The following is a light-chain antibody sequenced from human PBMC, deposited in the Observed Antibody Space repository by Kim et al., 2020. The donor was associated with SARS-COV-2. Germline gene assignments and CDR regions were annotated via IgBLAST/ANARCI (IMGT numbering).Light chain of an antibody. CDR3: NSRDSSGNHRWV. Sequence: GQTVRITCQGDSLRGYYASWYQQKPGQAPVLVIYGKNNRPSGIPDRFSGSSSGNTASLTITGAQAEDEADYYCNSRDSSGNHRWVFGGGTKLTVL. V-gene: IGLV3-19*01. CDR2: GKN. CDR1: SLRGYY. J-gene: IGLJ3*02.